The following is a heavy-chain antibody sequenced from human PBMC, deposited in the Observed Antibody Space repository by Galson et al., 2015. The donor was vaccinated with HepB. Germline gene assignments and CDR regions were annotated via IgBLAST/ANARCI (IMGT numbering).Heavy chain of an antibody. Sequence: SLRLSCATSGFTFNNYAISWVRQAPGKGLEWISAISGSGGTTYYADSVKGRFTISRDNSKDTLYLQMNSLRAEDTAVYYCAKDLTTTSKIPFDIWGPGTMVTVSS. CDR3: AKDLTTTSKIPFDI. D-gene: IGHD2/OR15-2a*01. CDR1: GFTFNNYA. V-gene: IGHV3-23*01. CDR2: ISGSGGTT. J-gene: IGHJ3*02.